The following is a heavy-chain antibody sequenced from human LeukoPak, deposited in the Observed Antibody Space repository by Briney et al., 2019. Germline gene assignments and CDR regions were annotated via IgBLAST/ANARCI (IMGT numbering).Heavy chain of an antibody. CDR3: ARDDPSYRTGRYFDY. CDR1: GYTFTSYY. V-gene: IGHV1-46*01. Sequence: GASVKVSCKASGYTFTSYYMHWVRQAPGQGLEWMGIINPSGGSTSYAQKFQGRVTMTRDMSTSTVYMELSSLRSEDTAVYYCARDDPSYRTGRYFDYWGQGTLVTVSS. D-gene: IGHD1-26*01. CDR2: INPSGGST. J-gene: IGHJ4*02.